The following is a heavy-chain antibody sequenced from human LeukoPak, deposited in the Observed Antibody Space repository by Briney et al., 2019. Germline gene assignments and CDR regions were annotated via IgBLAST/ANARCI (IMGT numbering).Heavy chain of an antibody. J-gene: IGHJ4*02. CDR2: IWYDGSNK. Sequence: PGGSLRLTCAASGFTFSSYGMHWVRQAPGKGLEWVAVIWYDGSNKYYADSVKGRFTISRDNSKNTLYLQMNSLRPEDTAVYYCAREGGYCSGGSCSEYYFDYWGQGTLVTVSS. V-gene: IGHV3-33*01. CDR3: AREGGYCSGGSCSEYYFDY. CDR1: GFTFSSYG. D-gene: IGHD2-15*01.